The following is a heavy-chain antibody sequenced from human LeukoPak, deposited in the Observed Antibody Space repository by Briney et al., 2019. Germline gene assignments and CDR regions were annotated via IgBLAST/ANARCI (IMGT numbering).Heavy chain of an antibody. CDR1: GGSISSYY. CDR3: ARDYYDSSGYLYYFDH. CDR2: IYYSGST. V-gene: IGHV4-59*01. D-gene: IGHD3-22*01. J-gene: IGHJ4*02. Sequence: SETLSLTCTVSGGSISSYYWSWIRQPPGKGLEWIGYIYYSGSTNYNPSLKSRVTISVDTSKNQFSLKLSSVTAADTAVYYCARDYYDSSGYLYYFDHWGQGTLVTVSS.